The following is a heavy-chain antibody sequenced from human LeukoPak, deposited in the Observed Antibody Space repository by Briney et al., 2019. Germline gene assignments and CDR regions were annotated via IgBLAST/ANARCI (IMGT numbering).Heavy chain of an antibody. CDR3: ARHRYIYGLGEAFDI. Sequence: GESLKISCKGSGYSFTSYWIGWVRQMPGKGPEWMGIIYPGDSDTRYSPSFQGQVTISADKSISTAYLQWSSLKASDTAMYYCARHRYIYGLGEAFDIWGQGTMVTVSS. CDR1: GYSFTSYW. V-gene: IGHV5-51*01. CDR2: IYPGDSDT. D-gene: IGHD5-18*01. J-gene: IGHJ3*02.